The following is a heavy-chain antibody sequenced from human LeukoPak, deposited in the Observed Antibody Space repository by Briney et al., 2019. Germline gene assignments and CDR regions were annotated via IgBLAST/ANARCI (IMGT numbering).Heavy chain of an antibody. CDR2: IIPILGIA. V-gene: IGHV1-69*04. D-gene: IGHD6-19*01. J-gene: IGHJ4*02. CDR3: ARAAIAVAVPYFDY. Sequence: GASVKVSCKASGGTFSSYAISWVQQAPGQGLEWMGRIIPILGIANYAQKFQGRVTITADKSTSTAYMELSSLRSEDTAVYYCARAAIAVAVPYFDYWGQGTLVTVSS. CDR1: GGTFSSYA.